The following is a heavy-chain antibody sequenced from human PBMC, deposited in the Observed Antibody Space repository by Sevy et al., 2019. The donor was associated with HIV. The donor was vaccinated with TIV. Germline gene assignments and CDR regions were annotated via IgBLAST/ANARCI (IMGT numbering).Heavy chain of an antibody. V-gene: IGHV3-23*01. Sequence: GGSLRLSCAASGFTFSSYAMSWVRQAPGKGLEWVSAISGSGGSTYYADSVKGRFTISRDNSKNTLYLQMNSLRAEDTAVYYCAKDRVTYYYDSSGHRGFDYWGQGTLVTVSS. D-gene: IGHD3-22*01. J-gene: IGHJ4*02. CDR1: GFTFSSYA. CDR2: ISGSGGST. CDR3: AKDRVTYYYDSSGHRGFDY.